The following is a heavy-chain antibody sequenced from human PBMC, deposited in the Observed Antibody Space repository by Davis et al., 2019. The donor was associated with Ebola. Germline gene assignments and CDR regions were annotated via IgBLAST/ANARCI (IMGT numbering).Heavy chain of an antibody. V-gene: IGHV3-23*01. J-gene: IGHJ5*02. CDR2: ISSGDGTT. CDR1: GFTFSYYA. CDR3: AKMGMYYYDSSGYYPDNWFDP. D-gene: IGHD3-22*01. Sequence: GESLKISCAVSGFTFSYYAMTWVRQAPGKGLEWVSGISSGDGTTYYADSFKGRFTISRDNSKNTLFLQMNSLRAGDTAVYYCAKMGMYYYDSSGYYPDNWFDPWGQGTLVTVSS.